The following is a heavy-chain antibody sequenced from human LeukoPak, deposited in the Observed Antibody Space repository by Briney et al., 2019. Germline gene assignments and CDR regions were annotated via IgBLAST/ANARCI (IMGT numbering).Heavy chain of an antibody. D-gene: IGHD6-25*01. CDR1: GGSISTSNYY. J-gene: IGHJ4*02. CDR2: IFYSGST. V-gene: IGHV4-39*07. Sequence: SETLSLTCTVSGGSISTSNYYWGWIRQPPGKGLEWIGNIFYSGSTYYSPSLKSRVTISLDTSRNQFSLKLTSVTAADTAVYYCAREDYSSDWLPYFDYWGQGTLVTVSS. CDR3: AREDYSSDWLPYFDY.